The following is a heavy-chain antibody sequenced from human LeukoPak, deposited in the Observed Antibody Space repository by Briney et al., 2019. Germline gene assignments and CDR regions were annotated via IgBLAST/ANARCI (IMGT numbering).Heavy chain of an antibody. CDR1: GFTFQNYG. CDR3: ARGGSGNWNAPFDY. CDR2: ISASSDSQ. J-gene: IGHJ4*02. D-gene: IGHD1-1*01. V-gene: IGHV3-23*01. Sequence: GGSLRLSCVASGFTFQNYGMAWVRPVPGKGLEWVSAISASSDSQYYADSVKGRFTISRDNSKNTLYLQMSSLRTEDTAVYYCARGGSGNWNAPFDYWGQGTLVTVSS.